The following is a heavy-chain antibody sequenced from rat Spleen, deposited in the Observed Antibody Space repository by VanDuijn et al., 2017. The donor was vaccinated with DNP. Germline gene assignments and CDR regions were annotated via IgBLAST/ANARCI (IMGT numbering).Heavy chain of an antibody. J-gene: IGHJ2*01. CDR2: IHYDGGSS. D-gene: IGHD4-3*01. Sequence: EVQLVESGGDLVQPGRSLKLFCAASGFTFSDYYMAWIRQAPTKGLEWVAYIHYDGGSSKYVDSVKGRFTISRDNARNTLYLQMNSLRSEDMATYYCARWNSGHFDYWGQGVMVTVSS. V-gene: IGHV5-22*01. CDR3: ARWNSGHFDY. CDR1: GFTFSDYY.